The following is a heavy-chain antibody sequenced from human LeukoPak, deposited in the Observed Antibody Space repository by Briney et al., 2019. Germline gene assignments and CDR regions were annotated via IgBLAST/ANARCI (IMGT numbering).Heavy chain of an antibody. CDR2: ISTSGDRT. D-gene: IGHD1-26*01. Sequence: GGSLRFSCAASGFTFSTYAMTWVRQAPGKGLEWVSGISTSGDRTYYADSVKGRFTISRDNSKNTLYLQMNSLRAEDTAEYYCARSAVGTSCCTAVDYWGRGTLVTVSS. J-gene: IGHJ4*02. CDR1: GFTFSTYA. V-gene: IGHV3-23*01. CDR3: ARSAVGTSCCTAVDY.